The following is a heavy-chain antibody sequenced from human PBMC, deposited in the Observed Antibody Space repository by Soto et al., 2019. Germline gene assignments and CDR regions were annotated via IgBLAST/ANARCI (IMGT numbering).Heavy chain of an antibody. CDR2: IYYSGST. Sequence: SETLSLTCTVSGGSISSGGYYWSWIRQHPGKGLEWIGYIYYSGSTYNNPSLKSRVTISVDTSKNQFSLKLSSVTAADTAVYYCARDQGYCSGGSCYSYWFDPWGQGTLVTVSS. CDR3: ARDQGYCSGGSCYSYWFDP. D-gene: IGHD2-15*01. V-gene: IGHV4-31*03. CDR1: GGSISSGGYY. J-gene: IGHJ5*02.